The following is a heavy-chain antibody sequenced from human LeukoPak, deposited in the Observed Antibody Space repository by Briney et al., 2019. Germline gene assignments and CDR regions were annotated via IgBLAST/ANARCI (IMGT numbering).Heavy chain of an antibody. CDR3: ATDILTGYEIDY. V-gene: IGHV1-24*01. CDR2: FDPEDGGT. CDR1: GYTLTELS. Sequence: ASVKVSCKVSGYTLTELSMHWVRQAPGKGLEWMGGFDPEDGGTIYAQKFQGRVTMTEDTSTDTAYMELSSLRSEDTAVYYCATDILTGYEIDYWGQGTLVTVSS. J-gene: IGHJ4*02. D-gene: IGHD3-9*01.